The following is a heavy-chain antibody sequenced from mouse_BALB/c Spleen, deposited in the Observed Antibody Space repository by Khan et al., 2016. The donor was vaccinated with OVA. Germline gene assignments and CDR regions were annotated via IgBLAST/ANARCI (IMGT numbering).Heavy chain of an antibody. V-gene: IGHV1-85*01. CDR2: IFPGDGST. CDR1: GYTFTSYD. CDR3: ARHYYSSILYWYVDV. J-gene: IGHJ1*01. Sequence: QVQLQQSGAELVKPGASVKLSCKASGYTFTSYDINWVRQRPEQGLEWIGWIFPGDGSTKYNETFKGKATLTSDNSSSTAYMQLRRLTVKDCSVYFGARHYYSSILYWYVDVWGAGTTVTVSS. D-gene: IGHD1-1*01.